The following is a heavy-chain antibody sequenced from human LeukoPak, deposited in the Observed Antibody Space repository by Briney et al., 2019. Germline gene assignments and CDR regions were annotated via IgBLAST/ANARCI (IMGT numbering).Heavy chain of an antibody. CDR3: ARDSGGTHDGPFFDY. J-gene: IGHJ4*02. D-gene: IGHD2-15*01. CDR1: GGTFSSYA. CDR2: IIPIFGTA. V-gene: IGHV1-69*05. Sequence: SVKVSCKASGGTFSSYAISWVRQAPGQGLEWMGGIIPIFGTANYAQKFQGRVTITTDESTSTAYMELSSLRSEDTAVYYCARDSGGTHDGPFFDYWGQGTLVTVSS.